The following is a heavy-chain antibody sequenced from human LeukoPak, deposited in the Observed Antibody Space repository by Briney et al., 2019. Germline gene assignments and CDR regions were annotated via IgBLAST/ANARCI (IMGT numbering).Heavy chain of an antibody. CDR1: GFTFKNYW. D-gene: IGHD6-13*01. V-gene: IGHV3-7*03. CDR2: IKQDGGRT. CDR3: ARATNSSSWYYRWFGR. J-gene: IGHJ5*02. Sequence: GGSLRLSCAASGFTFKNYWMTWVRHAPGKGLEWVANIKQDGGRTYYVDSVKGRFTISSDNAKTSLYLQLSSLSAEDTAVYYCARATNSSSWYYRWFGRWGQGTLVTVSS.